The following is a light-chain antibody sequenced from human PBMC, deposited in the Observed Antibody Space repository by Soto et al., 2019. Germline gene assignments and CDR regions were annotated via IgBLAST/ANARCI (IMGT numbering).Light chain of an antibody. Sequence: QSLLTHAPSSSGTPGQRVTISCSGRSSNIGSNTVYWYQQLPGTAPKLLIYSNNQRPSGVPERFSGSQSGTSASLAINGLQSEDEAEYYCAVWDDSLNGVVFGGGTQLTVL. CDR2: SNN. CDR1: SSNIGSNT. CDR3: AVWDDSLNGVV. V-gene: IGLV1-44*01. J-gene: IGLJ2*01.